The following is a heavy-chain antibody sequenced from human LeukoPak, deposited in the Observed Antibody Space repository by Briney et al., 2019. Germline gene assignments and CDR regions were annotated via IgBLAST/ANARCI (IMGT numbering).Heavy chain of an antibody. J-gene: IGHJ4*02. D-gene: IGHD4-17*01. CDR1: GFTFSTYW. CDR2: IKRDGSAK. Sequence: PGGSLRLSCAASGFTFSTYWMTWVRRPPGKGLEWVANIKRDGSAKYYVDSVKGRFTLSRDNAKDVLYLHMNSLRVEDTAVYYCARNRVRGDYGVDYWGQGTLVTVAS. V-gene: IGHV3-7*04. CDR3: ARNRVRGDYGVDY.